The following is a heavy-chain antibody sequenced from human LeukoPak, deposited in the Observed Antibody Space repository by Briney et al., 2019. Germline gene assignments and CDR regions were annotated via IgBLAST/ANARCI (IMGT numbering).Heavy chain of an antibody. D-gene: IGHD6-13*01. CDR2: INPNSGVT. CDR1: GYTFTGYY. V-gene: IGHV1-2*02. Sequence: ASVKVSCKASGYTFTGYYMHWVRQAPGQGLEWMGWINPNSGVTNYAQKFQGRVTMARDTSISTVYMELSRLRSDDTAVYYCARQGALVKGIDYWGQGTLVTVSS. J-gene: IGHJ4*02. CDR3: ARQGALVKGIDY.